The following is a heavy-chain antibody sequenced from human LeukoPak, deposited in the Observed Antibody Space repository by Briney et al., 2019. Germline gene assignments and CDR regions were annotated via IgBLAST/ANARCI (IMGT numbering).Heavy chain of an antibody. D-gene: IGHD6-19*01. CDR3: AKDQDAVQVSGWYVDYYYGMDV. Sequence: PGGSLRLSCAASGFTFSSYAMSWVRQAPGKGLEWVSAISGSGGSTYYADSVKGRFTISRDNSKNTLYLQMNSLRAEDTAVYYCAKDQDAVQVSGWYVDYYYGMDVWGQGTTVTVSS. CDR1: GFTFSSYA. J-gene: IGHJ6*02. V-gene: IGHV3-23*01. CDR2: ISGSGGST.